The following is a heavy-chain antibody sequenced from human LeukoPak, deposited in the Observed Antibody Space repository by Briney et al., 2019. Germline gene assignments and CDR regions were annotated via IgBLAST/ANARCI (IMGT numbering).Heavy chain of an antibody. V-gene: IGHV4-34*01. CDR2: INHSGST. CDR1: GGSFSGYY. J-gene: IGHJ4*02. D-gene: IGHD3-22*01. Sequence: PSETLSLTCAVYGGSFSGYYWSWIRQPPGKGLEWIGEINHSGSTNYNPSLKSRVTISVDTSKNQFSLKLSSVTAADTAVYYCARVTSSGYYVDYWGQGTLVTVSS. CDR3: ARVTSSGYYVDY.